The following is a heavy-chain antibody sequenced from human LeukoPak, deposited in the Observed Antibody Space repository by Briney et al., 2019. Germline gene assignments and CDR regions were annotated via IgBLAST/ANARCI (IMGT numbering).Heavy chain of an antibody. CDR1: GFAFNNYE. D-gene: IGHD2-15*01. CDR3: ARDSRYCSGGTCYSWTFDI. CDR2: ISSTGNTI. Sequence: GGSLRLSCAASGFAFNNYEVNWVRQAPGKGLGWISYISSTGNTIYYADSVKGRFTISRDNAKNSLYLQMNSLRAEDTAVYYCARDSRYCSGGTCYSWTFDIWGQGTMVTVSS. J-gene: IGHJ3*02. V-gene: IGHV3-48*03.